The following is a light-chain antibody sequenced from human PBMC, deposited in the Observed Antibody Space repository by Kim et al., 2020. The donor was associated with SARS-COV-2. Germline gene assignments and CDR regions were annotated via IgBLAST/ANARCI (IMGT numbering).Light chain of an antibody. CDR2: RDSDGSH. J-gene: IGLJ3*02. V-gene: IGLV4-69*02. Sequence: ASVRLRCTLRSAQSGYANAWQQQLPETGPRDLMKRDSDGSHSKGDWIPVRFSGSSSGAERYLTNPSLQSEDEADYYCQTWGTGIQVFGGGTQLTVL. CDR3: QTWGTGIQV. CDR1: SAQSGYA.